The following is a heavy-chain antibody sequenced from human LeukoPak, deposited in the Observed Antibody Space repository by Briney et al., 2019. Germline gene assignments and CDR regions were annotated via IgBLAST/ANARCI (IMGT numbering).Heavy chain of an antibody. V-gene: IGHV1-46*01. J-gene: IGHJ6*03. D-gene: IGHD2-2*02. CDR1: GYTFTSYY. CDR2: INPSGGST. CDR3: ARDSGPQGWLLLYNYYYYYMDV. Sequence: GASVKVSCKASGYTFTSYYMHWVRQAPGQGLEWMEIINPSGGSTSYAQKFQGRVTMTRDMSTSTVYMELSSLRSEDTAVYYCARDSGPQGWLLLYNYYYYYMDVWGKGTTVTVSS.